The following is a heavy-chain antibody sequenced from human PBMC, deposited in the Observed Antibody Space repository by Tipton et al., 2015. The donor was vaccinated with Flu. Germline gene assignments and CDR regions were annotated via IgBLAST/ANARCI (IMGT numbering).Heavy chain of an antibody. Sequence: SLRLSCAASGFTFSSYSMNWVRQAPGKGLECVSSISSSSSYIYYADSVKGRFTISRDNAKNSLYLQMSSLRAEDTAVYYCARDEVAVTTYGGGYYVDYWRQGALVTVSS. CDR2: ISSSSSYI. CDR1: GFTFSSYS. J-gene: IGHJ4*02. CDR3: ARDEVAVTTYGGGYYVDY. D-gene: IGHD4-17*01. V-gene: IGHV3-21*01.